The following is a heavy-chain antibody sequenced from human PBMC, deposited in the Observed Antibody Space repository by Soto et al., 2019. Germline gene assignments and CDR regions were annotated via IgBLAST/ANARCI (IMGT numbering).Heavy chain of an antibody. D-gene: IGHD3-16*01. CDR3: AKVMTKFGDFNYYDMDV. CDR2: ITWHSGTI. CDR1: GFTFDKYT. V-gene: IGHV3-9*01. Sequence: VQLVESGGGLVQPGRSLRLACAASGFTFDKYTMHWVGQAPGKGLEWVSSITWHSGTIGYADSVKGRFTISKDNAKNSLYLQMTSLRGADTAMYYCAKVMTKFGDFNYYDMDVWGNGTSVTVSS. J-gene: IGHJ6*03.